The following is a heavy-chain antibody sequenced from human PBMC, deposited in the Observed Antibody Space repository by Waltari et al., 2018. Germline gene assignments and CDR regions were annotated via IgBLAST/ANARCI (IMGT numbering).Heavy chain of an antibody. CDR1: EFTFSIYS. CDR3: ARVLTSRSSGYSYYFDY. D-gene: IGHD3-22*01. V-gene: IGHV3-21*01. CDR2: ISGNSNHI. J-gene: IGHJ4*02. Sequence: EVQLVESGGGLVKPGGSLRLSCAASEFTFSIYSMNWVRQAPGKGLEWVSSISGNSNHIYYADSVKGRFTISRDNAKNSLYLQMNSLSAEDTAVYYCARVLTSRSSGYSYYFDYWGQGTLVTVSS.